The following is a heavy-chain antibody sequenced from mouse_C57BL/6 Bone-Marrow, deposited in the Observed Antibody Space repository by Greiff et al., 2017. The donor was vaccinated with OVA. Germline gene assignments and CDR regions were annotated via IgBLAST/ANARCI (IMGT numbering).Heavy chain of an antibody. CDR1: GFTFSDYY. V-gene: IGHV5-16*01. CDR2: INYDGSST. J-gene: IGHJ1*03. CDR3: ARVGDYSWYFDV. D-gene: IGHD2-4*01. Sequence: DVKLVESEGGLVQPGSSMKLSCTASGFTFSDYYMAWVRQVPEKGLEWVANINYDGSSTYYLDSLKSRFIISRDNAKNILYLQMSSLKSEDTATYYCARVGDYSWYFDVWGTGTTVTVSS.